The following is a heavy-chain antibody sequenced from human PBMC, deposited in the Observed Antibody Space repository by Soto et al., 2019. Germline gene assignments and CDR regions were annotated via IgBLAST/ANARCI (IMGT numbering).Heavy chain of an antibody. CDR3: ATTTTNDYSYDSSPWRDYYYGMDV. J-gene: IGHJ6*02. Sequence: QVQLVESGGGVVQPGRSLRLSCAASGFTFSSYGMHWVRQGPGKGLEWVAVIWYDGSNKDYADSVKGRFTISRDNSKNALYLQMNSLRAEDTAVYYCATTTTNDYSYDSSPWRDYYYGMDVWGQGTTVTVSS. CDR2: IWYDGSNK. CDR1: GFTFSSYG. V-gene: IGHV3-33*01. D-gene: IGHD3-22*01.